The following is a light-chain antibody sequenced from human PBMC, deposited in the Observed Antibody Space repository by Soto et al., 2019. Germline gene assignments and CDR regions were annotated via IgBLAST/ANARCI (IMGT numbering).Light chain of an antibody. V-gene: IGLV2-8*01. Sequence: QSVLTQPPSASGSPGQSVTISCTGTSSDIGAYHYVSWYQHHPGKAPKLMIFEVSARPSGVPDRFSGSKSGNTASLTVSGLQAEDEADYYCSSYGGNNNVLFGGGTKVTVL. CDR2: EVS. J-gene: IGLJ3*02. CDR1: SSDIGAYHY. CDR3: SSYGGNNNVL.